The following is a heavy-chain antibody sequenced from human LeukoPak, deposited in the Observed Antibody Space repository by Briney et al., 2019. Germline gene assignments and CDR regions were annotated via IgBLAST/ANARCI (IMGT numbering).Heavy chain of an antibody. D-gene: IGHD5-12*01. CDR3: ARARLVATLGGGLDY. J-gene: IGHJ4*02. CDR1: GYTFTSYY. V-gene: IGHV1-46*01. Sequence: ASVKVSCKASGYTFTSYYMHWVRQAPGQGLEWMGIINPSGGSTSYAQKFQGRVTMTRDMSTSTVYMELSSLRSEDTAVYYCARARLVATLGGGLDYWGQGTLVTVSS. CDR2: INPSGGST.